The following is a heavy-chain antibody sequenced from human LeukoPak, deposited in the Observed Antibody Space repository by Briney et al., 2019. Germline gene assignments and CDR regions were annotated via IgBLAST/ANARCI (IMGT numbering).Heavy chain of an antibody. CDR1: GFTFSSYS. Sequence: SGGSLRLSCAASGFTFSSYSMNWVRQAPGKGLEWVSYISSSSSTIYYADSVKGRFTISRDNAKNSLYLQMNSLRAEDTAVYYCARVRSIAARPPDYWGQETLVTVSS. CDR3: ARVRSIAARPPDY. V-gene: IGHV3-48*01. D-gene: IGHD6-6*01. J-gene: IGHJ4*02. CDR2: ISSSSSTI.